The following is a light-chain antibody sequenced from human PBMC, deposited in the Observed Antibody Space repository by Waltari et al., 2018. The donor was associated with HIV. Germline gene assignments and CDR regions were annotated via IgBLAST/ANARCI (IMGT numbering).Light chain of an antibody. CDR3: QQSHSRPLT. V-gene: IGKV3-20*01. CDR2: GTA. CDR1: QTVSSSY. Sequence: EVVLTQSPGTLSLSPGDRATLSCRASQTVSSSYLAWYQQKPGQGPRLLISGTASRATGIPDRFSGSGSGTDFTLTISRLEPEDFAVYHCQQSHSRPLTFGQGTKVEI. J-gene: IGKJ1*01.